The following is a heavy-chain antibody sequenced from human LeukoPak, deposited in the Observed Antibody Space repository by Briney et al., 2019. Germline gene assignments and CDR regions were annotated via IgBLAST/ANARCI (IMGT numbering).Heavy chain of an antibody. CDR1: GGSISSSSYY. CDR3: ARESYIVATML. CDR2: IYYSGST. Sequence: PSETLSLTCTVSGGSISSSSYYWGWIRQPPGKGLEWIGSIYYSGSTYYNPSLKSRVTISVDTSKNQFSLKLSSVTAADTAVYYCARESYIVATMLWGQGTLVTVSS. J-gene: IGHJ4*02. V-gene: IGHV4-39*07. D-gene: IGHD5-12*01.